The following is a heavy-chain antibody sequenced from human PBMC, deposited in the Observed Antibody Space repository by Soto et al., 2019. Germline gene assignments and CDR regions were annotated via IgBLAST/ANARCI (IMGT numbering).Heavy chain of an antibody. CDR1: GYIFVNYG. V-gene: IGHV1-18*01. CDR2: ISPYTGNT. J-gene: IGHJ6*02. Sequence: QVQLVQSGDEVKKPGASVKVSCKASGYIFVNYGIAWVRQAPGQGLEWMGWISPYTGNTHSATKIQGRLTMTTYTSTSTAYMDLGSLTSDDTAVYYCVMVDNSVTPTHQDVWGQGTTVTVSS. D-gene: IGHD5-12*01. CDR3: VMVDNSVTPTHQDV.